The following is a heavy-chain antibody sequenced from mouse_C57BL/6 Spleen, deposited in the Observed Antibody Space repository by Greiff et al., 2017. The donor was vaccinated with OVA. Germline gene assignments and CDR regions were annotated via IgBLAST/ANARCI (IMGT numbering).Heavy chain of an antibody. CDR3: ARWGTTVVLPPYAMDY. V-gene: IGHV1-61*01. CDR2: IYPSDSET. D-gene: IGHD1-1*01. Sequence: VQLQQPGAELVRPGSSVKLSCKASGYTFTSYWMDCVKQRPGQGLEWIGNIYPSDSETHYNQKFKDKATLTVDKSSSTAYMQLSSLTSEDSAVYYCARWGTTVVLPPYAMDYWGQGTSVTVSS. J-gene: IGHJ4*01. CDR1: GYTFTSYW.